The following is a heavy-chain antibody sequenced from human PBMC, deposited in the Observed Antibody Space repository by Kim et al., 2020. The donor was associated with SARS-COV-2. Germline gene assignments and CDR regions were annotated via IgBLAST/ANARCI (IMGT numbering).Heavy chain of an antibody. J-gene: IGHJ3*02. V-gene: IGHV4-61*01. D-gene: IGHD3-10*01. CDR1: GGSVSSGSYY. CDR2: IYYSGST. Sequence: SETLSLTCTVSGGSVSSGSYYWSWIRQPPGKGLEWIGYIYYSGSTNYNPSLKSRVTISVDTYKNQFSLKLSSVTAADTAVYYCARGRFGESQLDIWGQGTMVTVSS. CDR3: ARGRFGESQLDI.